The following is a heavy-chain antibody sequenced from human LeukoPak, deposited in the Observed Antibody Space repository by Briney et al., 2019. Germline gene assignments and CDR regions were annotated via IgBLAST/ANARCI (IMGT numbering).Heavy chain of an antibody. D-gene: IGHD6-13*01. CDR3: ARGIAAAGKGYYYYYGMDV. CDR1: GFTFSSYS. V-gene: IGHV3-21*04. CDR2: ISSSSSYI. Sequence: GGSLRLSCAASGFTFSSYSMNWVRQAPGKGLEWVSSISSSSSYIYYADSVKGRFTISRDNSKNTLYLQMNSLRAEDTAVYYCARGIAAAGKGYYYYYGMDVWGQGTTVTVSS. J-gene: IGHJ6*02.